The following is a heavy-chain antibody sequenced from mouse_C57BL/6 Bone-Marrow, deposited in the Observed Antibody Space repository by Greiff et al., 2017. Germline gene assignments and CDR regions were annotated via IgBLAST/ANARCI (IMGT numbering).Heavy chain of an antibody. CDR3: ARAYLRTWFAY. J-gene: IGHJ3*01. CDR1: GYTFTSYT. V-gene: IGHV1-4*01. CDR2: INPSSGYT. D-gene: IGHD6-5*01. Sequence: QVQLKQSGAELARPGASVKMSCKASGYTFTSYTMHWVKQRPGQGLEWIGYINPSSGYTKYNQKFKDKATLTVDKSSSTAYMQLSSLTSEDSAVYYCARAYLRTWFAYWGQGTLVTVSA.